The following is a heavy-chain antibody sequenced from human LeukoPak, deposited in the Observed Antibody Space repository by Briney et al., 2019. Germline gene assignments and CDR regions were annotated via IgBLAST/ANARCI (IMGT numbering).Heavy chain of an antibody. Sequence: SETLSLTCTVPGGSISYYFWSWIRQPPGKGLGWIGYIYYSGSTTYNPSLKSRVTISVDTSKNQCSLRLSSVTAADTAVYYCARLRGATVAHNWFDPWGQGTLVTVSS. J-gene: IGHJ5*02. CDR3: ARLRGATVAHNWFDP. CDR2: IYYSGST. CDR1: GGSISYYF. V-gene: IGHV4-59*12. D-gene: IGHD6-19*01.